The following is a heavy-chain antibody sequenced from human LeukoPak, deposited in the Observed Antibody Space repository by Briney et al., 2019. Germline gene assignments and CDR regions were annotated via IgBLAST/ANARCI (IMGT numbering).Heavy chain of an antibody. V-gene: IGHV1-2*02. CDR2: INPNSGGT. J-gene: IGHJ4*02. CDR1: GYTFTSYG. Sequence: ASVKVSCKASGYTFTSYGISWVRQAPGQGLEWMGWINPNSGGTNYAQKFQGRVTMTRDTSISTAYMELSRLRSDDTAVYYCARDRGIYIVATYSYDYWGQGTLVTVSS. CDR3: ARDRGIYIVATYSYDY. D-gene: IGHD5-12*01.